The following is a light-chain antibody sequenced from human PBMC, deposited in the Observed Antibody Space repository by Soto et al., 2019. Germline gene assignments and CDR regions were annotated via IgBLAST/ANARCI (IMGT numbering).Light chain of an antibody. CDR2: EVS. J-gene: IGLJ1*01. CDR3: SSYTSSSTRV. CDR1: SSDVGAYDY. V-gene: IGLV2-14*03. Sequence: QSALTQPASVSGSPGQSITISCTGTSSDVGAYDYVSWYQQHPDKAPKLMIYEVSNRPSGVSNRFSGSKSVNTATLTISGLQAEDEADYYCSSYTSSSTRVFGTGTKVNRP.